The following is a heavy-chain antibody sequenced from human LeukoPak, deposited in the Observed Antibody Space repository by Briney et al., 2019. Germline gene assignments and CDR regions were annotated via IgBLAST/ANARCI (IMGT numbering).Heavy chain of an antibody. CDR2: NHYSGNS. CDR1: GGSISSYY. V-gene: IGHV4-59*12. D-gene: IGHD5-12*01. Sequence: SETLSLTCTVSGGSISSYYWSWIRQPPGKGLEWIGYNHYSGNSNYNPSLKSRVTISVDTSKNDFSLRLTSVTAADTAVYYCARGNSGYDSRYWGQGTLVTVSS. CDR3: ARGNSGYDSRY. J-gene: IGHJ4*02.